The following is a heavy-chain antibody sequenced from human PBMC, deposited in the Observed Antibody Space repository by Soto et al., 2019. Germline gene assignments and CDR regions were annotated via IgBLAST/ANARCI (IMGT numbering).Heavy chain of an antibody. CDR1: GFTFGDYA. D-gene: IGHD6-13*01. V-gene: IGHV3-49*03. CDR3: TRGPRSSWDDYYYYYMDV. Sequence: GGSLRLSCTASGFTFGDYAMSWFRQAPGKGLEWVGFIRSKAYGGTTEYAASVKGRFTISRDDSKSIAYLQMNSLKTEDTAVYYCTRGPRSSWDDYYYYYMDVWGKGTTVTVSS. J-gene: IGHJ6*03. CDR2: IRSKAYGGTT.